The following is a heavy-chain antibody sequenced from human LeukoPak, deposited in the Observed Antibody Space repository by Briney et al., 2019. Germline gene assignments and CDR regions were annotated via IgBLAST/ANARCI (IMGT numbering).Heavy chain of an antibody. CDR1: GFIFSSYG. Sequence: GGSLRLSCAASGFIFSSYGMHWVRQAPGKGLEWVAFIRYDGSNKYYADSVKGRFTISRDNSKNTLYLQMNSLRAEDTAVYYCAKDAGIVAASYYYYMDVWGKGTTVTISS. J-gene: IGHJ6*03. CDR3: AKDAGIVAASYYYYMDV. D-gene: IGHD6-13*01. V-gene: IGHV3-30*02. CDR2: IRYDGSNK.